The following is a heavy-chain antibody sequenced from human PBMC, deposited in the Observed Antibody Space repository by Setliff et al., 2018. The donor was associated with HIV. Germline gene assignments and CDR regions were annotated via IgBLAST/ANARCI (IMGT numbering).Heavy chain of an antibody. V-gene: IGHV3-23*01. D-gene: IGHD4-4*01. CDR3: AKTQTVITVYGPFDS. CDR1: GFSFRSYA. CDR2: ISGSGDIT. J-gene: IGHJ4*02. Sequence: GGSLRLSCAASGFSFRSYAVSWVRQAPGKGLEWVSVISGSGDITYYRSSVKGRFTVSRDNSNNTVYLQMNSLRAEDTAMYYCAKTQTVITVYGPFDSWGQGTPVTVSS.